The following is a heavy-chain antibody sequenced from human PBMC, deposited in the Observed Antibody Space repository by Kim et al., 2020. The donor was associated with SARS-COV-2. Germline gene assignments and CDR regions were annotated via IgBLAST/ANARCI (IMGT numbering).Heavy chain of an antibody. J-gene: IGHJ4*02. D-gene: IGHD6-19*01. Sequence: SETLSLTCTVSGGSVSSGSYYWSWIRQPPGKGLEWIGYIYYSGSTNYNPSLKSRVTISVDTSKNQFSLKLSSVTAADTAVYYCARGPRVVAGTWGQGTLV. CDR3: ARGPRVVAGT. CDR2: IYYSGST. CDR1: GGSVSSGSYY. V-gene: IGHV4-61*01.